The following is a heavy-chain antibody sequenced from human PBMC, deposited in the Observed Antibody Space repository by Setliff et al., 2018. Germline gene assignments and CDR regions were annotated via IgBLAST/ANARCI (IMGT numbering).Heavy chain of an antibody. J-gene: IGHJ4*02. CDR1: GGAISSSNW. CDR2: IYQSGTT. D-gene: IGHD3-9*01. Sequence: SETLSLTCAVSGGAISSSNWWSWVRQPPGKGLEWIGEIYQSGTTNYNQSLKSRVTMFFGESKNQFSLKLSSVTAADTAVYYCAKVLTLRYSQSLGRYFDYWGQGTLVTVSS. CDR3: AKVLTLRYSQSLGRYFDY. V-gene: IGHV4-4*02.